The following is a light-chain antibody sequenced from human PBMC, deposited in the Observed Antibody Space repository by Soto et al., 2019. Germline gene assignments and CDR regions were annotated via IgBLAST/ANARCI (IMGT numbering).Light chain of an antibody. CDR3: QENNRY. V-gene: IGKV1-5*03. CDR2: RAS. Sequence: QMTQSPHTLSASVGDRVTITCRASQTIDNWLAWYQHKPGKPPKLLIYRASSLENGVPSRFSGSGSGTEFSLTISHLQPDDSATYYCQENNRYFGGGTKVEIK. J-gene: IGKJ4*01. CDR1: QTIDNW.